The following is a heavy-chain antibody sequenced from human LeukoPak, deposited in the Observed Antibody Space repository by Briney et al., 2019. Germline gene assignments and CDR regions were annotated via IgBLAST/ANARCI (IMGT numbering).Heavy chain of an antibody. Sequence: PSETLSLTCAVSGGSISNDNWWSWVRQPPGKGLEWIGEVFHSGSINYNPSLKSRVTMSVDKSKNLFSLKLSSVTAADTAVYYCARGGGFGNYYFDYWGQGTLVTVSS. J-gene: IGHJ4*02. V-gene: IGHV4-4*02. D-gene: IGHD3-10*01. CDR2: VFHSGSI. CDR1: GGSISNDNW. CDR3: ARGGGFGNYYFDY.